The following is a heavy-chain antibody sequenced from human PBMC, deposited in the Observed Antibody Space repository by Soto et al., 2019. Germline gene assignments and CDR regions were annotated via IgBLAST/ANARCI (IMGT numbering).Heavy chain of an antibody. CDR1: GGTFSSYA. CDR3: AGGGGDITGTTADYFDY. J-gene: IGHJ4*02. D-gene: IGHD1-20*01. CDR2: IIPIFGTA. Sequence: QVQLVQSGAEVKKPGSSVKVSCKASGGTFSSYAISWVRQAPGQGLEWMGGIIPIFGTANYAQKFQGRVTLTAXXSXSXXYMELSSLRSEDTAVYYCAGGGGDITGTTADYFDYWGQGTLVTVS. V-gene: IGHV1-69*12.